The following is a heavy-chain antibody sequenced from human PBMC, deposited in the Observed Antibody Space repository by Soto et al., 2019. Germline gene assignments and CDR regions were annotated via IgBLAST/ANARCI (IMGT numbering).Heavy chain of an antibody. V-gene: IGHV3-48*02. J-gene: IGHJ4*02. CDR2: ISSSSSPI. Sequence: GGSLRLSCTASGFIFSTYSMNWVRQSPGKGLEWLSYISSSSSPIYYADTVKGRFTISRDNAKNSLYLQMNSLRDEDTAVYFCARGSSSWFAPYSFDYWGQGTLVTVSS. CDR3: ARGSSSWFAPYSFDY. CDR1: GFIFSTYS. D-gene: IGHD6-13*01.